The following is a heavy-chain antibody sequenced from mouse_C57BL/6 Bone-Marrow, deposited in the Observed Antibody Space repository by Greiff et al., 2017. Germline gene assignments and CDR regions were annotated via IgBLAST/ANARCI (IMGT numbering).Heavy chain of an antibody. J-gene: IGHJ4*01. CDR1: GYAFSSSW. D-gene: IGHD2-2*01. CDR3: AGFYYAMDY. V-gene: IGHV1-82*01. Sequence: QVQLQQSGPELVKPGASVKISCKASGYAFSSSWMNWVKQRPGKGLEWIGRIYPGDGATNYNGKFKGKATLTADKSSSTAYMQLSSLTSEDSAVYFCAGFYYAMDYWGQGTSVTVSS. CDR2: IYPGDGAT.